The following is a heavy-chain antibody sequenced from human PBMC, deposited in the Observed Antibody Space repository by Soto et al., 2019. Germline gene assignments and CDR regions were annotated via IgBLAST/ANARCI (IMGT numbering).Heavy chain of an antibody. Sequence: GSLRLSCAASGFTFSSYGMHWVRQAPGKGLEWVAVISYDGSNKYYADSVKGRFTISRDNSKNTLYLQMNSLRAEDTAVYYCAKDSKQTYYDFWSGYYPDYWGQGTLVTVSS. J-gene: IGHJ4*02. D-gene: IGHD3-3*01. CDR2: ISYDGSNK. CDR3: AKDSKQTYYDFWSGYYPDY. CDR1: GFTFSSYG. V-gene: IGHV3-30*18.